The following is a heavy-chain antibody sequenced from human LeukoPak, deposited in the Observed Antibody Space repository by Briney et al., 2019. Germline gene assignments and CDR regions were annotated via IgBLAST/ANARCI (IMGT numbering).Heavy chain of an antibody. CDR1: GDSISPYY. D-gene: IGHD3-9*01. Sequence: PSETLSLTCTVSGDSISPYYWSWIRQSPEKGLEWLGYIYYSGTTKYNPSLSSRVTISVDTSKNQFSLSLHSVTPADTAVYYCARSQYHDWFPLDYWGQGTLVTVSS. CDR2: IYYSGTT. J-gene: IGHJ4*02. V-gene: IGHV4-59*13. CDR3: ARSQYHDWFPLDY.